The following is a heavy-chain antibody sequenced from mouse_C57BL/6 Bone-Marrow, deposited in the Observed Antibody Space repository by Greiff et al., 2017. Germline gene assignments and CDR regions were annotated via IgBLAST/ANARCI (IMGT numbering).Heavy chain of an antibody. V-gene: IGHV5-4*01. CDR1: GFTFSSYA. CDR3: ARDRGGDY. J-gene: IGHJ4*01. CDR2: ISDGGSYT. D-gene: IGHD3-3*01. Sequence: VKLVESGGGLVKPGGSLKLSCAASGFTFSSYAMSWVRQTPEKRLAWVATISDGGSYTYYPDNVKGRFTISRDNAKNNLYLQMSHLKAEDTAMYYCARDRGGDYGGQGTSVTVSS.